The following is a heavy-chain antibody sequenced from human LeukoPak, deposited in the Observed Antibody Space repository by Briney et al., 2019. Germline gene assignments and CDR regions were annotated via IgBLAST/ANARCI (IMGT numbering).Heavy chain of an antibody. CDR3: VRDSSATLAFDI. J-gene: IGHJ3*02. V-gene: IGHV4-38-2*02. Sequence: SETLSLTCTVAGYAISSSYYWGWIRQTPGKGLEWIAKIFHDGTTHYNPSLRSRAAMSVDTSKNDFSLRLSSVTAADTGIYYCVRDSSATLAFDIWGQGTMVTVSS. D-gene: IGHD6-25*01. CDR1: GYAISSSYY. CDR2: IFHDGTT.